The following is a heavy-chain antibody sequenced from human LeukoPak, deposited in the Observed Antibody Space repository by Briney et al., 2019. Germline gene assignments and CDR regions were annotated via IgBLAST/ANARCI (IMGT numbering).Heavy chain of an antibody. V-gene: IGHV5-51*01. J-gene: IGHJ5*02. CDR1: GYSFTSYW. Sequence: GESLKISCKGSGYSFTSYWIGWVRQMPGKGLEWMGIIYPGDSDTRYSPSFQGQVTISADKSISTAYLQWSSLKASDTAMYYCAGQLGIAVAGDWFDPWGQGTLVTVSS. CDR3: AGQLGIAVAGDWFDP. CDR2: IYPGDSDT. D-gene: IGHD6-19*01.